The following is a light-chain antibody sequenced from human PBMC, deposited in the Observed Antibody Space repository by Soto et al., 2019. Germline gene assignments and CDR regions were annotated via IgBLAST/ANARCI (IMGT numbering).Light chain of an antibody. CDR1: QDISRW. Sequence: DIQMTQSPSSVSASVGDRVTIACRASQDISRWLAWYQQKPGKAPKLLIHGASILDSGVPSRFSGSGSGTDFTLTIGSLQPEDFATYYCQQANSFPYTFGQGTKLEIK. J-gene: IGKJ2*01. CDR3: QQANSFPYT. CDR2: GAS. V-gene: IGKV1-12*01.